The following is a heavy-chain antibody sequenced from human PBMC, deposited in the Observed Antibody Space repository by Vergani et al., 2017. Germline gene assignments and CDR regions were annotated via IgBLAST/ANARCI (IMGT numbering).Heavy chain of an antibody. Sequence: QVQLVESEGGVVQPGRSLTLSCVASGFTFSSHGMHWVRQAPGKGLEWVAVIWYDGSNQYYGESVKGRFTISRDNSKNTPYLQRNSLRVEDTAVYYCARWGNEKRLDSWGQGTLVTVSS. CDR3: ARWGNEKRLDS. CDR2: IWYDGSNQ. J-gene: IGHJ5*01. V-gene: IGHV3-33*01. CDR1: GFTFSSHG. D-gene: IGHD1-1*01.